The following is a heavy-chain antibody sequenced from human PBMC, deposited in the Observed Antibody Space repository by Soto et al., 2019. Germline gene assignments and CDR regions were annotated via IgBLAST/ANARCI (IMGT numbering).Heavy chain of an antibody. V-gene: IGHV1-18*01. J-gene: IGHJ4*02. Sequence: QVQLVQSGAEVKKPGASVKVSCKASGYTFTNYHISWVRQAPGQGLECMGWISAYNGNTNYAQKLKGRVTMTTDTSKSTADMELRSLRSDDTAVYYCARDGPPSDYWGQGTLVTVSS. CDR3: ARDGPPSDY. CDR2: ISAYNGNT. CDR1: GYTFTNYH.